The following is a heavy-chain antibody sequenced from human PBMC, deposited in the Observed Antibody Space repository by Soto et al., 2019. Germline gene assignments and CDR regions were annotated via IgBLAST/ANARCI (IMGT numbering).Heavy chain of an antibody. D-gene: IGHD3-22*01. Sequence: SVKVSCKASGGTFSSYTISWVRQAPGQGLEWMGGIIPIFGTANYAQKFQGRVMITADESTSTAYMELSSLRSEDTAVYYCARDENYYDSSGYSYYYGMDVWGQGTTVTVSS. J-gene: IGHJ6*02. CDR2: IIPIFGTA. CDR3: ARDENYYDSSGYSYYYGMDV. V-gene: IGHV1-69*13. CDR1: GGTFSSYT.